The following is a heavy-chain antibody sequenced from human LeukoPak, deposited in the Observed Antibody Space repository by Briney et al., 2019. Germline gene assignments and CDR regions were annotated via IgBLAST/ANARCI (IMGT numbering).Heavy chain of an antibody. CDR1: GYTFTSYD. CDR2: MNPNSVNT. V-gene: IGHV1-8*03. J-gene: IGHJ6*02. Sequence: ASVNVSCKASGYTFTSYDINWVRQATGQGREWMGWMNPNSVNTGYAQKFQGRVTITRNTSISTAYMELSSLRSEDTAVYYCARVNLDYYGIDVWGQGTTVTVSS. CDR3: ARVNLDYYGIDV.